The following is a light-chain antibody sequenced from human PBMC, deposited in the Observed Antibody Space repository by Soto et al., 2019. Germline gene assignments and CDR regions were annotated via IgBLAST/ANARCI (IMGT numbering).Light chain of an antibody. Sequence: EIVLTQSPATLSLSPGERATLSCGASQSVSNTYLAWYQQKPGRAPRLLIYDASSRATGIPDRFSGSGSGTDFTLTISRLEPEDFAVYYCQQYGSSPWTFGQGTKVEVK. CDR2: DAS. CDR3: QQYGSSPWT. J-gene: IGKJ1*01. CDR1: QSVSNTY. V-gene: IGKV3D-20*01.